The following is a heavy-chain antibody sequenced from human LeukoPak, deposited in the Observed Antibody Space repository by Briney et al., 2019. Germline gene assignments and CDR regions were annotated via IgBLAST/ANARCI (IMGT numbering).Heavy chain of an antibody. CDR2: IYPGDSDT. CDR1: GYSFTSYW. D-gene: IGHD3-10*01. Sequence: GESLKISCKGSGYSFTSYWIGWVRPMPGKGLEWMGIIYPGDSDTRYSPSFQGQVTISADKSISTAYLQWSSLKASDTAMYYCARASMVRGVINPGDYWGQGTLVTVSS. CDR3: ARASMVRGVINPGDY. V-gene: IGHV5-51*01. J-gene: IGHJ4*02.